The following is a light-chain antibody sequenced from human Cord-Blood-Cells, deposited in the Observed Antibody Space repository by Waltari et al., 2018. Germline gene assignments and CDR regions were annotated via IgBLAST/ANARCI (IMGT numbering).Light chain of an antibody. CDR1: QSVLYSSNNKNY. CDR3: QQYYSTPIT. CDR2: WAS. Sequence: DIVMTQSPDSLAVSLGERAILHFKSSQSVLYSSNNKNYLAWYQQKPGQPPKLLIYWASTRESGVPDRFSGSGSGTDFTLTISSLQAEDVAVYYCQQYYSTPITFGQGTRLEIK. J-gene: IGKJ5*01. V-gene: IGKV4-1*01.